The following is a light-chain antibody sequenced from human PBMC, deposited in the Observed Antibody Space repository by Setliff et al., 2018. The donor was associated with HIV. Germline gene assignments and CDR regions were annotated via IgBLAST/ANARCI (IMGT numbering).Light chain of an antibody. CDR3: ISYATTNTLP. Sequence: QSALTQPASVSGSPGQSITISCTGTSSDVGGYSYVSWYQQHPGKAPKLIIYEVRNRPSGVSNRFSGSKSGNTASLTISGLQAEDEADYCCISYATTNTLPFGTGTKVTVL. CDR1: SSDVGGYSY. CDR2: EVR. V-gene: IGLV2-14*01. J-gene: IGLJ1*01.